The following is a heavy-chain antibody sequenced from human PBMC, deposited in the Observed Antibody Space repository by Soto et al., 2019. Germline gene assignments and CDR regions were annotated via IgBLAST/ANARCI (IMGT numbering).Heavy chain of an antibody. CDR3: AIGGYDILTGQKPDY. CDR2: ISSSSSYI. D-gene: IGHD3-9*01. Sequence: KPGGSLRLSCAASGFTFSSYSMNWVRQAPGKGLEWVSSISSSSSYIYYADSVKGRFTISRDNAKNSLYLQMNSLRAEDTAVYYCAIGGYDILTGQKPDYWGQGTLVTVSS. V-gene: IGHV3-21*01. J-gene: IGHJ4*02. CDR1: GFTFSSYS.